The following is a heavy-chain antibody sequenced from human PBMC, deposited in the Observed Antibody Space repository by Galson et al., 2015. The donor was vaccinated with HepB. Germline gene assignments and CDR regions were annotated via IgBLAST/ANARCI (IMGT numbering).Heavy chain of an antibody. Sequence: SVKVSCKASGGTFSSYAISWVRQAPGQGLEWMGGIIPIFGTANYAQKFQGRVTITADKSTSTAYMELSSLRSEDTAVYYCARGREITFGGVIVNFDYWGQGTLVTVSS. CDR1: GGTFSSYA. CDR2: IIPIFGTA. J-gene: IGHJ4*02. CDR3: ARGREITFGGVIVNFDY. D-gene: IGHD3-16*02. V-gene: IGHV1-69*06.